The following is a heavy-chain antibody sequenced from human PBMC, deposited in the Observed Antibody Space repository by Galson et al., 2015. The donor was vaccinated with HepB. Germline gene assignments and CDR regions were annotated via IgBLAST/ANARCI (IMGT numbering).Heavy chain of an antibody. D-gene: IGHD6-13*01. CDR2: IDPSDSYT. V-gene: IGHV5-10-1*01. CDR3: ARPGSSSWEQSVAFDI. J-gene: IGHJ3*02. CDR1: GYSFTSYW. Sequence: QSGAEVKKPGESLRFSCKGSGYSFTSYWISWVRQMPGKGLEWMGRIDPSDSYTNYSPSFQGHVTISADKSISTAYLQWSSLKASDTAMYYCARPGSSSWEQSVAFDIWGQGTMVTVSS.